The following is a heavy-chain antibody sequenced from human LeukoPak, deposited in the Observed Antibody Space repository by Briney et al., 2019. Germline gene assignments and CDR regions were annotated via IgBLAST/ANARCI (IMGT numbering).Heavy chain of an antibody. CDR2: IIPIFGTA. J-gene: IGHJ4*02. D-gene: IGHD2-2*01. CDR1: GGTFSSYA. Sequence: GSSVKVPCKASGGTFSSYAISWVRQAPGQGLEWMGRIIPIFGTANYAQKFQGRVTITTDESTSTAYMELSSLRSEDTAVYYCARSPYRKSYAAFDYWGQGTLVTRSS. CDR3: ARSPYRKSYAAFDY. V-gene: IGHV1-69*05.